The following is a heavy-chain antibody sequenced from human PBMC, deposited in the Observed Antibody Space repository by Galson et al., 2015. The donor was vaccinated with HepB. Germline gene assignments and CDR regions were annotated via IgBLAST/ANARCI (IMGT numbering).Heavy chain of an antibody. D-gene: IGHD3-22*01. J-gene: IGHJ2*01. CDR1: GFTFKNYA. CDR3: ARTYYDSTGFAKHWYFDL. CDR2: ISSNGGRT. V-gene: IGHV3-64*01. Sequence: SLRLSCAASGFTFKNYAMHWVRQAPGKGLEYVSTISSNGGRTYYANSVKGRFTISRDNSKNTLYLQMGSLRAEDMAVYYCARTYYDSTGFAKHWYFDLWGRGTLVTVSS.